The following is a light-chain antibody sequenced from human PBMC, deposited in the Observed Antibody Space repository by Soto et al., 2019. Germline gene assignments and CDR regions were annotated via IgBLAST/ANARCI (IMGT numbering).Light chain of an antibody. Sequence: DIQMTQSPSTLSASVGDRVTITCRASHNIASSLVWYQQKPGKAPKLLIYKASSLEGGVPSRFSGSGSGTEFTLTISSLQPDDFATYYCQQYNTPWTFGQGTKVEV. V-gene: IGKV1-5*03. CDR3: QQYNTPWT. CDR1: HNIASS. CDR2: KAS. J-gene: IGKJ1*01.